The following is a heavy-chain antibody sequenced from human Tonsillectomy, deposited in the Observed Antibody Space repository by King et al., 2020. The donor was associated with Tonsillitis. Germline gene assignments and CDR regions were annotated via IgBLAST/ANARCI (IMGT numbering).Heavy chain of an antibody. CDR2: MNPNSGNT. CDR3: ARSHSNGANDC. CDR1: GNTFTSQD. J-gene: IGHJ4*02. V-gene: IGHV1-8*02. Sequence: VQLVESGAEVKKPGASVKVSCKASGNTFTSQDINWVRQATGQGLEWMGWMNPNSGNTGYAQKFQGRVTMTRNTSKGTAYMELSSLRSDDTAVYYCARSHSNGANDCWGQGTLVTVSS. D-gene: IGHD4/OR15-4a*01.